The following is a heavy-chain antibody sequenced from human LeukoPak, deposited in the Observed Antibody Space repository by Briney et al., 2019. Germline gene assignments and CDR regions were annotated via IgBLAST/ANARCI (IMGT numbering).Heavy chain of an antibody. J-gene: IGHJ4*02. V-gene: IGHV3-48*02. CDR1: GFTFSTYS. D-gene: IGHD3-16*02. CDR3: ARDDDYVWGTYRFDY. Sequence: GSLGLSCAASGFTFSTYSMNWVRQAPGKGLEWVSYISSSSSTIYYAASVRSGLTISRDNAKNSLYLQMNSLRDEDTAVYYCARDDDYVWGTYRFDYWGQGTLVTVSS. CDR2: ISSSSSTI.